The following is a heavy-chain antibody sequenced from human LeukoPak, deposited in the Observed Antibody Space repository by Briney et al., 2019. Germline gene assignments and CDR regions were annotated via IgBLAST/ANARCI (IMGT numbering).Heavy chain of an antibody. Sequence: RGESLKISCKGSGYSFTSYWIGWVRQMPGKGLEWMGIIYPGDSDTRYSPSFQGQVTISADKSISTAYLQWSSLKASDTAMYYCARGDFVSSGWFGGGAFDIWGQGTMVTVSS. CDR2: IYPGDSDT. D-gene: IGHD6-19*01. J-gene: IGHJ3*02. V-gene: IGHV5-51*01. CDR1: GYSFTSYW. CDR3: ARGDFVSSGWFGGGAFDI.